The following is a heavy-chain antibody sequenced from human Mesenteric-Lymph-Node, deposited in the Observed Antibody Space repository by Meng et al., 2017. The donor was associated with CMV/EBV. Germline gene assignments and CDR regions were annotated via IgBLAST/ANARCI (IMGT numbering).Heavy chain of an antibody. Sequence: SGYTVSDYGIHWVRQATGQGLEWMGWINTNTGNPTYAKGFTGRFVFSLDTSVSTAYLQISSLKAEDTAVYYCARYTSSWDLNWFDPWGQGTLVTVSS. D-gene: IGHD6-13*01. CDR3: ARYTSSWDLNWFDP. CDR1: GYTVSDYG. CDR2: INTNTGNP. V-gene: IGHV7-4-1*02. J-gene: IGHJ5*02.